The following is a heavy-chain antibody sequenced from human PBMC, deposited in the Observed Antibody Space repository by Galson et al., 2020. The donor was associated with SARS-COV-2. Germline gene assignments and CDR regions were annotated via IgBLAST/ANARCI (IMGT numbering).Heavy chain of an antibody. CDR1: GYTLTELS. Sequence: ASVKVSCKVSGYTLTELSMHWVRQAPGKGLEWMGGFDPEDGETIYAQKFQGRVTMTEDTSTDTAYMELSSLRSEDTAVYYCATWKSYYYDSSGYYQEAATHPHFDYWGQGTLVTVSS. V-gene: IGHV1-24*01. J-gene: IGHJ4*02. D-gene: IGHD3-22*01. CDR3: ATWKSYYYDSSGYYQEAATHPHFDY. CDR2: FDPEDGET.